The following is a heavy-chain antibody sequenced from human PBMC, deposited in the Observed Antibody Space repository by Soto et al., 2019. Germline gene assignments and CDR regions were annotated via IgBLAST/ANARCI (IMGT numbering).Heavy chain of an antibody. D-gene: IGHD6-13*01. Sequence: QVQLVQSGAEVKKPGSSVKVSCKASGGTFSSYTISWVRQAPGQGLEWMGRIIPILGIVNYAQKFQGRVTITADKSTSTAYMELSSLRSEDTAVYYCARGPYSSSWYGYFDYWGQGTLVTVSS. CDR2: IIPILGIV. J-gene: IGHJ4*02. CDR1: GGTFSSYT. CDR3: ARGPYSSSWYGYFDY. V-gene: IGHV1-69*02.